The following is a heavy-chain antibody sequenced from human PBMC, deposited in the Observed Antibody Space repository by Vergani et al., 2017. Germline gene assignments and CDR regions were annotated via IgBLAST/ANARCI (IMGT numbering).Heavy chain of an antibody. CDR3: ARAIRGWSSLDY. Sequence: VQLVESGGGVVQPGRSLRLSCAASGFTFSSYAMTWVRQAPGKGLEWVSAISGSGGSTYYADSVKGRLTISRDNSKNTLYLQMNSLRAEDTAVYYCARAIRGWSSLDYWGQGTLVTVSS. V-gene: IGHV3-23*04. CDR1: GFTFSSYA. D-gene: IGHD6-19*01. J-gene: IGHJ4*02. CDR2: ISGSGGST.